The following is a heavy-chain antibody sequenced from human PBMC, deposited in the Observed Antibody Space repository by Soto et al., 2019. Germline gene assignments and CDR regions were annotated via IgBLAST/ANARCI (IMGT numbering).Heavy chain of an antibody. Sequence: SETLSLTCAVSGGSISSGGYSWSCIRQPPGKGLEWIGYIYHSGSTYYNPSLKSRVTISVDRSKNQFSLKLSSVTAADTAVYYCASRITSFGVASDNWSESWGQGTLVTVSS. V-gene: IGHV4-30-2*01. CDR2: IYHSGST. J-gene: IGHJ5*01. CDR1: GGSISSGGYS. D-gene: IGHD3-3*01. CDR3: ASRITSFGVASDNWSES.